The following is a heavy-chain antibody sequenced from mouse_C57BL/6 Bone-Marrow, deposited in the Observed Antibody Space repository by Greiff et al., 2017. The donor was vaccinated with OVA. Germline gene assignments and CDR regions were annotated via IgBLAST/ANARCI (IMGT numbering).Heavy chain of an antibody. Sequence: QVQLQQSGAELARPGASVKLSCKASGYTFTSYGISWVKQRTGQGLEWIGEIYPRSGNTYYNEKFKGKATLTADKSSSTAYMELRSLTSEDSAVYFCARYYGSSYSWFAYWGQGTLVTVSA. D-gene: IGHD1-1*01. CDR1: GYTFTSYG. CDR3: ARYYGSSYSWFAY. CDR2: IYPRSGNT. V-gene: IGHV1-81*01. J-gene: IGHJ3*01.